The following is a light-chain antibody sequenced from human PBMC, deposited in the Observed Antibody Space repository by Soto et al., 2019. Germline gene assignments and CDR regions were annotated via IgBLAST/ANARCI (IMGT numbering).Light chain of an antibody. V-gene: IGLV2-11*01. Sequence: QSVLTQPRSVSGSPGQSITLSCDGSTSDVGAYNLVSWYQQHPGEAPKLMIYDVIKRPSGVPYRFSGSKSGNTASLTISGLQADDEADYYCAAWDDSLSGWVFGGGTKLTVL. J-gene: IGLJ3*02. CDR2: DVI. CDR1: TSDVGAYNL. CDR3: AAWDDSLSGWV.